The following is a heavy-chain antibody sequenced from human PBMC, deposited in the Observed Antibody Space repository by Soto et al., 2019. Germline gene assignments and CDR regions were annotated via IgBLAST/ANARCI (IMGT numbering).Heavy chain of an antibody. V-gene: IGHV3-23*01. J-gene: IGHJ2*01. Sequence: EVQLLESGGGLVQPGGSLRLSCAASGFTFGNHAMNWVRQAPGKGPGWVSGVSESGDDTYYADSVKVRFTISRDNSKNMLYLQMDILRAEDTAIYYCEDESNGYCHWYYGRGGRGAMVTVSA. CDR1: GFTFGNHA. D-gene: IGHD3-22*01. CDR2: VSESGDDT. CDR3: EDESNGYCHWYYGR.